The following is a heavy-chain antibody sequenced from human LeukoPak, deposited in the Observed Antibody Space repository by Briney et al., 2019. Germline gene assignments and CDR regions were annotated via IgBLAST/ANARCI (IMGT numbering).Heavy chain of an antibody. CDR1: GYTLTELS. Sequence: ASVKVSCKVSGYTLTELSMHWVRQAPGKGLEWMGGFDPEDGETIYAQKFQGRVTMTEDTSTDTAYMELSSLRSEDTAVYYCATGAGIMITFGGVIAPGWGQGTLVTVSS. D-gene: IGHD3-16*02. V-gene: IGHV1-24*01. CDR3: ATGAGIMITFGGVIAPG. J-gene: IGHJ4*02. CDR2: FDPEDGET.